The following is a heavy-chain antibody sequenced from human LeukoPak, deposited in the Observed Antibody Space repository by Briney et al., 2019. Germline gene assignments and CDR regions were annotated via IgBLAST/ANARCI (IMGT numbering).Heavy chain of an antibody. V-gene: IGHV3-21*01. CDR2: ISSSSSYI. Sequence: SGGSLRLSCAASGFTFSRYTMNWVRQAPGKGLEWVSSISSSSSYIYYADSVKGRFTISRDNAKNPLYLQMNSLIAEDTAVYYCAREGSSTSCLDYWGQGALVTVSS. D-gene: IGHD2-2*01. J-gene: IGHJ4*02. CDR1: GFTFSRYT. CDR3: AREGSSTSCLDY.